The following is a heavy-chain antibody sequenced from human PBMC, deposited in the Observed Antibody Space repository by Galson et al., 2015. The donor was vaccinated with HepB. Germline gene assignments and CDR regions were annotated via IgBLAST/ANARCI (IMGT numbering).Heavy chain of an antibody. D-gene: IGHD6-13*01. CDR3: ARILRGLDSSSSGPLYYFDY. V-gene: IGHV4-34*01. CDR2: INHSGST. Sequence: SETLSLTCAVYGGSFSGYYWSWIRQPPGKGLEWIGEINHSGSTNYNPSLKSRVTISVDTSKNQFSLKLSSVTAADTAVYYCARILRGLDSSSSGPLYYFDYWGQGTLVTVSS. CDR1: GGSFSGYY. J-gene: IGHJ4*02.